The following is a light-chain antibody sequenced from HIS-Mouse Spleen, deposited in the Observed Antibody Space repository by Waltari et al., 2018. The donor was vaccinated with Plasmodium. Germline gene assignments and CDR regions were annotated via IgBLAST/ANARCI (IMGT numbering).Light chain of an antibody. CDR2: GAS. CDR1: QSVSSN. CDR3: QQYNNWPPYT. Sequence: EIVMTQSPATRSVSPGERANLSCRASQSVSSNLAWYQQKPGQAPRLLIYGASTRATGIPARFSGSGSGTEFTLTISSMQSEDFAVYYCQQYNNWPPYTFGQGTKLEIK. V-gene: IGKV3-15*01. J-gene: IGKJ2*01.